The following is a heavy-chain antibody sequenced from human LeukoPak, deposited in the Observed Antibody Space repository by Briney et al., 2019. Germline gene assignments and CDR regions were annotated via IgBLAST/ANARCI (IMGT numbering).Heavy chain of an antibody. J-gene: IGHJ4*02. CDR2: FDPEDGET. D-gene: IGHD4-17*01. V-gene: IGHV1-24*01. Sequence: GASVKVSCKVSGYTLTELSMHWVRQAPGKGLEWMGGFDPEDGETIYAQKFQGRVTMTEDTSTDTAYMELSSLRSEDTAVYYCATTGGFMTTVTGWYFDYWGQGTLVTVSS. CDR3: ATTGGFMTTVTGWYFDY. CDR1: GYTLTELS.